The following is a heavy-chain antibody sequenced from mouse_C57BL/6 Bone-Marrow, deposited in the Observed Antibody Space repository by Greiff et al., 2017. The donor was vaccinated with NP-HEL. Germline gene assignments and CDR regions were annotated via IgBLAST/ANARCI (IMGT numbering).Heavy chain of an antibody. Sequence: DVKLVESGGGLVKPGGSLKLSCAASGFTFSDYGMHWVRQAPEKGLEWVAYISSGSSTIYYADTVKGRFTISRDNAKNTLFLQMTSLRSEDTAMYYCARSHYYGSTFDYWGQGTTLTVSS. D-gene: IGHD1-1*01. V-gene: IGHV5-17*01. CDR1: GFTFSDYG. J-gene: IGHJ2*01. CDR3: ARSHYYGSTFDY. CDR2: ISSGSSTI.